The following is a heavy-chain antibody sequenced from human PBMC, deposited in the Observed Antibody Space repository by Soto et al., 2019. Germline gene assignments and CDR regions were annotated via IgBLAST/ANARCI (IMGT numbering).Heavy chain of an antibody. CDR2: IIPIFGTA. Sequence: GASVKVSCKASGGTFSSYAISWVRQAPGQGLEWMGGIIPIFGTANYAQKFQGRVTITADTSKNQVVLTMTNMDPVDTATYYCARIFYSGYDASFFFGMEVWGQGTTVTVSS. CDR1: GGTFSSYA. D-gene: IGHD5-12*01. J-gene: IGHJ6*02. CDR3: ARIFYSGYDASFFFGMEV. V-gene: IGHV1-69*06.